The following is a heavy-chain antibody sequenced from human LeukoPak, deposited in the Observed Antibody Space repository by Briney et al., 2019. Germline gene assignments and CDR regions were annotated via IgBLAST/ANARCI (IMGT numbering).Heavy chain of an antibody. J-gene: IGHJ4*02. Sequence: SETLSLTCTVSGGSISSYYWSWIRQPPGKGLEWIGYIYYSGSTNYNPSLKSRVTISVDTSKNQFSLKLSSVTAADTAVYYCARQGAVGATGSFDYWSQGTLVTVSS. CDR2: IYYSGST. CDR3: ARQGAVGATGSFDY. D-gene: IGHD1-26*01. CDR1: GGSISSYY. V-gene: IGHV4-59*08.